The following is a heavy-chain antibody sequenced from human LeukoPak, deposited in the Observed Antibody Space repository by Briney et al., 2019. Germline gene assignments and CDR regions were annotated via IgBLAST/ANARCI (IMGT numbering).Heavy chain of an antibody. Sequence: GGSLRLSCAASGFTFSTYAMSWVRQAPGKGLQWASTISGNGDFTYYADSVKGRFTISRDNSKNTLYLQMNSLRAEDTAVYFCAKGLLSLPPPYDYWGQGTLVTVSS. J-gene: IGHJ4*02. CDR1: GFTFSTYA. CDR3: AKGLLSLPPPYDY. D-gene: IGHD3-16*01. V-gene: IGHV3-23*01. CDR2: ISGNGDFT.